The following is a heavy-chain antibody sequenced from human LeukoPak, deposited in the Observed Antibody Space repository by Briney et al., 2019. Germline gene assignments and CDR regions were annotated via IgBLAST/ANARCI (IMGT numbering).Heavy chain of an antibody. J-gene: IGHJ6*03. CDR2: ISSSGSTI. D-gene: IGHD4-11*01. CDR3: ARDGVTTVTTSGYYYYYYYMDV. CDR1: GFTFSSYE. V-gene: IGHV3-48*03. Sequence: GGSLRLSCAASGFTFSSYEMNWVRQAPGKGLEWVSYISSSGSTIYYADSVKGRFTISRDNAKNSLYLQMNSLRAEDTAVYYCARDGVTTVTTSGYYYYYYYMDVWGKGTTVTVSS.